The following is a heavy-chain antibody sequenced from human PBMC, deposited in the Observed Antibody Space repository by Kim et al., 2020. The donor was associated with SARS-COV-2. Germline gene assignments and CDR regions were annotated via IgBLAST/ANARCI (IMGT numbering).Heavy chain of an antibody. Sequence: SETLSLTCTVSGDSVSSGDYYWSWIRQPPGKGLEWIGYIYYSGSTNYNPSLKGRVTISLDTSKTQFSLNLSSVTAADTAVYYCAREFSTWSNWFDPWGQG. V-gene: IGHV4-61*08. CDR2: IYYSGST. D-gene: IGHD6-13*01. CDR3: AREFSTWSNWFDP. CDR1: GDSVSSGDYY. J-gene: IGHJ5*02.